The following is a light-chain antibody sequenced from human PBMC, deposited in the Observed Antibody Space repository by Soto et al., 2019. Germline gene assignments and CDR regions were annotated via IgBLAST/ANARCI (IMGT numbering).Light chain of an antibody. Sequence: QSALTQPASVSGSPGQSITISCTGTTSDVGAYNYVSWYQHHPGKGPKLIIYEVSHRPSGVSNRFSGSKSGNTASLTISGLQAEDEADYYCSSYASSTTVFGGGTKVTVL. J-gene: IGLJ2*01. CDR3: SSYASSTTV. CDR1: TSDVGAYNY. CDR2: EVS. V-gene: IGLV2-14*01.